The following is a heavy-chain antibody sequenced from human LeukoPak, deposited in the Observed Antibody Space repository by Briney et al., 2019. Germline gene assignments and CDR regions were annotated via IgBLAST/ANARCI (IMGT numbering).Heavy chain of an antibody. V-gene: IGHV4-59*01. D-gene: IGHD5-24*01. J-gene: IGHJ4*02. CDR2: IYYSGST. CDR3: ARVRGGTYNHFFDY. CDR1: GASINSYY. Sequence: MPSETLSLTCTVSGASINSYYWTWIRQPPGKGLEWIGHIYYSGSTNYNPSLKTRLTISVDTSKNRISLKVNSVTAADTALYYCARVRGGTYNHFFDYWGQGTLVTVSS.